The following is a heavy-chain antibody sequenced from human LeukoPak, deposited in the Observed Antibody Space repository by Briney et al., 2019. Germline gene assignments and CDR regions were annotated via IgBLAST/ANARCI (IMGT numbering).Heavy chain of an antibody. D-gene: IGHD2-2*02. J-gene: IGHJ6*02. CDR1: GYTFTSYA. CDR2: INAGNGNT. V-gene: IGHV1-3*01. CDR3: ARSHSYPYGLDV. Sequence: GASVKVSCKASGYTFTSYAMHWVRQAPGQRLEWMGWINAGNGNTKYSQKFQGRVTMTRDTSVSTAYMELNYLGSDDTAVYFCARSHSYPYGLDVWGQGTTITVSS.